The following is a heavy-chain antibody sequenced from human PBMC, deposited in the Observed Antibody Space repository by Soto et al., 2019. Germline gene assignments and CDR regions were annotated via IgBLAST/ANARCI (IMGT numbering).Heavy chain of an antibody. V-gene: IGHV3-23*01. J-gene: IGHJ4*02. CDR2: ISGSGGST. D-gene: IGHD4-17*01. Sequence: QSGGSLRLSCAASGFTFSSYAMSWVRQAPGKGLEWVSAISGSGGSTYYADSVKGRFTISRDNSKNTLYLQMNSLRAENTAVYYSAKATVTTLYFDYWGQGTLVTVSS. CDR3: AKATVTTLYFDY. CDR1: GFTFSSYA.